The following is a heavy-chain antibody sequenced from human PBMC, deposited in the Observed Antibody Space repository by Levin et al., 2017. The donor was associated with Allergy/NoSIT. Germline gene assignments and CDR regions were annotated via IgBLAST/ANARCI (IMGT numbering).Heavy chain of an antibody. V-gene: IGHV3-30*18. CDR3: ANDVYGSGWYPLGNDAFEM. Sequence: SCAASGFTFSSYGMHWVRQAPGKGLEWVAVISSDGRKKFYADSVKGRFTISRDNSKNTPDLQMNSLRAEDTAVYYCANDVYGSGWYPLGNDAFEMWGQGTKVSVSS. D-gene: IGHD6-19*01. J-gene: IGHJ3*02. CDR2: ISSDGRKK. CDR1: GFTFSSYG.